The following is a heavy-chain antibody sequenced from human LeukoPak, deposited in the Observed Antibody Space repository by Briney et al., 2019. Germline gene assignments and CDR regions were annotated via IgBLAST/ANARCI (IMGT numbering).Heavy chain of an antibody. J-gene: IGHJ6*03. CDR3: ARVVYSGYDFRGAMDV. CDR1: TYSISSSYY. D-gene: IGHD5-12*01. V-gene: IGHV4-61*01. CDR2: IYYTGST. Sequence: SETLSLTCTVSTYSISSSYYWSWIRQPPGKGLEWIGYIYYTGSTNHNPSLKSRVTISVDTSKNQFSLKLSSVTAADTAVYYCARVVYSGYDFRGAMDVWGKGTTVTVSS.